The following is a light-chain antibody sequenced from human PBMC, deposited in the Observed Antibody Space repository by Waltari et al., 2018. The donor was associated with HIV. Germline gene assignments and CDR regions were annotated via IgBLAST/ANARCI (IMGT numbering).Light chain of an antibody. CDR1: QGVTSF. CDR2: DAS. Sequence: DIMLTKSPVNLSLSAGERATLTCRASQGVTSFLAWYQQKPGQAPRLLIYDASNMDTGIPARFSGTGSGTDFTLTISSLEPEDFAVYYCHQRSNWPRTFGQGTKLEIK. J-gene: IGKJ2*01. V-gene: IGKV3-11*01. CDR3: HQRSNWPRT.